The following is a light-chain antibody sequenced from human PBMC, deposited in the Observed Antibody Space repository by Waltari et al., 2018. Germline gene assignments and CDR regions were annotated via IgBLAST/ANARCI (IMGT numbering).Light chain of an antibody. Sequence: IVLTPSPGTLSLSPGERANLSCRASQSVSRYLAWYQQKPGQAPNLLIYGASTRATGIPDRFTGSGSGTDFSLTISSQEPEDFAIYFCQHYVRLPATFGQGTKVEIK. J-gene: IGKJ1*01. V-gene: IGKV3-20*01. CDR2: GAS. CDR1: QSVSRY. CDR3: QHYVRLPAT.